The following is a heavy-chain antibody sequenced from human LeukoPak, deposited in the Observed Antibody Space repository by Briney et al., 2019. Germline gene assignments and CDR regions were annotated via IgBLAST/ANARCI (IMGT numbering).Heavy chain of an antibody. CDR1: GFTFDDYA. CDR3: AKGRDGYLRNFDY. D-gene: IGHD5-24*01. CDR2: ISWNSSTI. Sequence: PGRSLRLSCAASGFTFDDYAMHWGRQAPGKGLEWVSGISWNSSTIVYADSVKGRFTISRDNVKNSLYLQMNSLRAEDTALYYCAKGRDGYLRNFDYWGQGTLVTVSS. V-gene: IGHV3-9*01. J-gene: IGHJ4*02.